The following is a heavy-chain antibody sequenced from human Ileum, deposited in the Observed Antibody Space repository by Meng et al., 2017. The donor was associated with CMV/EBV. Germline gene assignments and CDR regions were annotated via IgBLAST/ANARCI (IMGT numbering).Heavy chain of an antibody. Sequence: ASVKVSCKASGYTFTSYGISWVRQAPGQGLEWMGWISTYNSETNYAQKLRGRVTMTTDTSTITAYMELRSLRSDDTAVYYCARDLLQTGDDWDDAFDIWGQGTMVTVSS. J-gene: IGHJ3*02. D-gene: IGHD1-1*01. CDR3: ARDLLQTGDDWDDAFDI. CDR2: ISTYNSET. V-gene: IGHV1-18*01. CDR1: GYTFTSYG.